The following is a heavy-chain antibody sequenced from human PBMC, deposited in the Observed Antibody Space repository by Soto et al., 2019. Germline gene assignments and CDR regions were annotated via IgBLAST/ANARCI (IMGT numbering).Heavy chain of an antibody. J-gene: IGHJ5*02. D-gene: IGHD2-2*01. V-gene: IGHV4-30-4*01. CDR1: GGSISSGDYY. CDR2: IYYSGST. Sequence: LSLTCTVSGGSISSGDYYWSWIRQPPVKGLEWIGYIYYSGSTYYNPSLKSRVTISVDTSKNQFSLKLSSVTAADTAVYYCARGGAEFVVVPAARGDWFDPWGQGXLVTVYS. CDR3: ARGGAEFVVVPAARGDWFDP.